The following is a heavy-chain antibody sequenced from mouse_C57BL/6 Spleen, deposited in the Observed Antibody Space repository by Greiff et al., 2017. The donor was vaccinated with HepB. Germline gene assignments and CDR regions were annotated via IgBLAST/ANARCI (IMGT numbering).Heavy chain of an antibody. D-gene: IGHD1-1*01. CDR3: TRAEYYGSSSWYFDV. CDR2: ISSGGDYI. J-gene: IGHJ1*03. V-gene: IGHV5-9-1*02. Sequence: EVMLVESGEGLVKPGGSLKLSCAASGFTFSSYAMSWVRQTPEKRLEWVAYISSGGDYIYYADTVKGRFTISRDNARNTLYLQMSSLKSEDTAMYYCTRAEYYGSSSWYFDVWGTGTTVTVSS. CDR1: GFTFSSYA.